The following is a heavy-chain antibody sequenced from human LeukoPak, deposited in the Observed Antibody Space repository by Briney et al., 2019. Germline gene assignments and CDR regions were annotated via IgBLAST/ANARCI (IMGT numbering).Heavy chain of an antibody. CDR2: IKQDGSEK. Sequence: GGSLRLSCAASGFTFSSYWMSWVRQAPGKGLEWVANIKQDGSEKYYVDSVKGRFTISRDNAKNSLYLQMNSLRAEDTAVYYCASFNGVNYYYYYMDVWGKGTTVTISS. CDR3: ASFNGVNYYYYYMDV. J-gene: IGHJ6*03. V-gene: IGHV3-7*01. CDR1: GFTFSSYW. D-gene: IGHD3-10*01.